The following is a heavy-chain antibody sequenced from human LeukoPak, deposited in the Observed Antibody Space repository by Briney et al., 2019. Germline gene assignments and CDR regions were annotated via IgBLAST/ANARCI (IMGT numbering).Heavy chain of an antibody. CDR2: ISGGSNYI. V-gene: IGHV3-21*01. Sequence: GGSLRLPCAASGFIFSIYSMNWVRQSPGKGLEWVSSISGGSNYIYYADSVKGRFTISRDNAKNSLFLQVNSLRAEDTAVYYCARDFGHSSEYFQHWGQGTLVTVSS. CDR3: ARDFGHSSEYFQH. D-gene: IGHD6-13*01. J-gene: IGHJ1*01. CDR1: GFIFSIYS.